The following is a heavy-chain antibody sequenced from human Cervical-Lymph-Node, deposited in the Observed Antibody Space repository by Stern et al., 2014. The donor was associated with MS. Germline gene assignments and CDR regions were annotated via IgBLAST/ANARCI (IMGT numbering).Heavy chain of an antibody. D-gene: IGHD2-8*01. V-gene: IGHV1-18*01. CDR2: ISGDSGNT. CDR3: ARDKMHAFDY. CDR1: GYTFTTYG. Sequence: LQLVESGTEVKKPGASVLVSCKASGYTFTTYGITWVRQAPGQGLEWMGGISGDSGNTKYAQKFQDRVTMTRDTTTGTAYMEVRSLRSEDTAVYYCARDKMHAFDYWGQGTQVTVPS. J-gene: IGHJ4*02.